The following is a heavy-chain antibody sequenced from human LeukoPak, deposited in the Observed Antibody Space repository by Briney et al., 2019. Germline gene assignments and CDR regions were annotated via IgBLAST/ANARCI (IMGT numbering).Heavy chain of an antibody. V-gene: IGHV3-74*01. CDR2: INSDGSST. J-gene: IGHJ5*02. CDR3: ARALGYCSSTSCLENWFDP. D-gene: IGHD2-2*01. CDR1: GFTFSSYS. Sequence: GGSLRLSCAASGFTFSSYSMNWVRQAPGKGLVWVSRINSDGSSTSYADSVKGRFTISRDNAKNTLYLQMNSLRAEDTAVYYCARALGYCSSTSCLENWFDPWGQGTLVTVSS.